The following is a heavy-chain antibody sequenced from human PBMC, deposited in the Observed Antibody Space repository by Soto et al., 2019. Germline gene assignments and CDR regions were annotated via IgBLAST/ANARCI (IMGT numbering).Heavy chain of an antibody. V-gene: IGHV4-59*08. CDR1: GGSISSYY. Sequence: PSETLSLTCTVSGGSISSYYWSWIRQPPGKGLEWIGYIYYSGSTNYNPSLKSRVTISVDTSKNQFSLKLSSVTAADTAVYYCARAKAPLYSSSWYWFDPWGQGTLVTASP. CDR3: ARAKAPLYSSSWYWFDP. D-gene: IGHD6-13*01. J-gene: IGHJ5*02. CDR2: IYYSGST.